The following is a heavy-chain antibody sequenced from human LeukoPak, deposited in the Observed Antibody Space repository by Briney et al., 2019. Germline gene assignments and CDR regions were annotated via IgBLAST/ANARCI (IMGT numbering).Heavy chain of an antibody. V-gene: IGHV4-39*01. CDR3: ARGIIAVAGVFDP. CDR1: GGSISSDSYY. CDR2: IYYSGST. D-gene: IGHD6-19*01. J-gene: IGHJ5*02. Sequence: SETLSLTCTVSGGSISSDSYYWAWIRQPPGKGLEWIASIYYSGSTYYNPSLKSRVTISVDTSRNQFSLKLSSVTAADTAVYYCARGIIAVAGVFDPWGQGTLVTVSS.